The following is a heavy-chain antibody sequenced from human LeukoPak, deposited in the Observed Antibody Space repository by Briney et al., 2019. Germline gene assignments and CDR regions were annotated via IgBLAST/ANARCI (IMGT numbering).Heavy chain of an antibody. D-gene: IGHD6-19*01. CDR2: IKQDGSEK. Sequence: PGGSLRLSWEASGFTFSSHWMSWVRQAPGKGLEWVAIIKQDGSEKDYVDSVTGRFTISRDNAKNSLYLQMNSLRDEDTAVYYCARDTSAWRYGMDVWGQGTTVTVSS. CDR1: GFTFSSHW. J-gene: IGHJ6*02. CDR3: ARDTSAWRYGMDV. V-gene: IGHV3-7*01.